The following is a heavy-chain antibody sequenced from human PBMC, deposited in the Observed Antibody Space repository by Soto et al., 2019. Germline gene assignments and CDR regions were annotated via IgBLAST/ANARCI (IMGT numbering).Heavy chain of an antibody. CDR3: VSVSTTGTTHSLFVDV. D-gene: IGHD1-1*01. CDR2: IEPSDSYT. CDR1: GYSFTSYW. Sequence: GESLKISCKGSGYSFTSYWISWVRQMPGKGLEWMGRIEPSDSYTNYSPSFQGHVTISADKSISTAYLQWSSLKASDTAMYYCVSVSTTGTTHSLFVDVWGQGTKVTVSS. J-gene: IGHJ6*02. V-gene: IGHV5-10-1*01.